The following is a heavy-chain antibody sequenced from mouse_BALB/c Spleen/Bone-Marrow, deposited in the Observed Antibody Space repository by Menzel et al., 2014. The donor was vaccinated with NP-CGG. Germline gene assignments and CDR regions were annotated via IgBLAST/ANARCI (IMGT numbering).Heavy chain of an antibody. CDR1: GYTFTDYA. D-gene: IGHD2-14*01. CDR2: ISGYYGDA. Sequence: VKLMESGAELVRPGVSVKISCKGSGYTFTDYAIHWVKQSPAKSLEWIGLISGYYGDAIYNQKFKGKATMTVDKSSSTAYMDLARLTSEDSAIYYCARSGKVRNAMDYWGQGTSVTVSS. V-gene: IGHV1S137*01. J-gene: IGHJ4*01. CDR3: ARSGKVRNAMDY.